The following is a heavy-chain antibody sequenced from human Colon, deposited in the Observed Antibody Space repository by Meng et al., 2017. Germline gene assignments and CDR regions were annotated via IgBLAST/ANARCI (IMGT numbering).Heavy chain of an antibody. CDR1: GYTFINYY. CDR2: INPDDGIT. Sequence: ASVKVSCKASGYTFINYYIHWVRQVPGQGLEWMGVINPDDGITVYAPKFQGRLTLTRDTSTSTVYMELSSLKSEDTAVYYCARPFSLMRGSDAFHVWGQGSLVTVSS. CDR3: ARPFSLMRGSDAFHV. J-gene: IGHJ3*01. D-gene: IGHD2-8*01. V-gene: IGHV1-46*01.